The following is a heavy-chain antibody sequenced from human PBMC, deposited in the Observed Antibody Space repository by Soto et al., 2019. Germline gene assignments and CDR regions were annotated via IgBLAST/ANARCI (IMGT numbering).Heavy chain of an antibody. CDR1: GYTFTSYA. V-gene: IGHV1-3*01. CDR3: ARGRGGIQILTLDP. CDR2: INAGNGNT. J-gene: IGHJ5*02. Sequence: ASVKVSCKASGYTFTSYAMHWVRQAPGQRLEWMGWINAGNGNTKYSQKFQGRVTITADESTSTAYMELSSLRSEDTAVYYCARGRGGIQILTLDPWGLGTLVTVSS. D-gene: IGHD3-9*01.